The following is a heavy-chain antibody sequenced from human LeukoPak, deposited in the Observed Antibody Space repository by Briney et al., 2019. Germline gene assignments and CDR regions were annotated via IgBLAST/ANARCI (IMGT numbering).Heavy chain of an antibody. CDR2: VSYDGSNK. V-gene: IGHV3-30*18. D-gene: IGHD2-2*01. J-gene: IGHJ4*02. Sequence: QPGGSLRPSCAASGFTFSSYGMHWVRQAPGKGLEWVAVVSYDGSNKYYADSVKGRFTISRVNSKNTLYLQMNSLRAEDTAVYYCAKDGGCSSTTCYSPYYFDYWGQGTLVTVSS. CDR3: AKDGGCSSTTCYSPYYFDY. CDR1: GFTFSSYG.